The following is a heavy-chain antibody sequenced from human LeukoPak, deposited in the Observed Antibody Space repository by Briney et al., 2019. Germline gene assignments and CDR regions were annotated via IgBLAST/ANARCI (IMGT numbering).Heavy chain of an antibody. D-gene: IGHD4-17*01. Sequence: GGSLRLSCAASGFTFSSYGMHWIRQAPGKGLEWVSSISSSTSYIYYADSVKGRFTISKDNAKNSLYLQMNSLRAEDTAVYYCARAGGSTVSHSDYWGQGTLVTVSS. V-gene: IGHV3-21*01. CDR2: ISSSTSYI. J-gene: IGHJ4*02. CDR3: ARAGGSTVSHSDY. CDR1: GFTFSSYG.